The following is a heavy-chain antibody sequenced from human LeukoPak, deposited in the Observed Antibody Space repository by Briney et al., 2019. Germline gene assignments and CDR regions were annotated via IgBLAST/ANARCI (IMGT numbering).Heavy chain of an antibody. CDR3: AREGYSSGWYARRDRGVNWFDP. V-gene: IGHV4-34*01. J-gene: IGHJ5*02. CDR1: GGSFSGYY. D-gene: IGHD6-19*01. CDR2: INHSGST. Sequence: SETLSLTCAVYGGSFSGYYWSWIRQPPGKGLEWIGEINHSGSTNYNPSLKSRVTISLDTSKNQFSLKLSSVTAADTAVYYCAREGYSSGWYARRDRGVNWFDPWGQGTLVTVSS.